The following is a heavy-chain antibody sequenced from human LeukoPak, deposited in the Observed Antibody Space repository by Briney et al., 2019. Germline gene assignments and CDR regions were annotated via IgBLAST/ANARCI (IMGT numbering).Heavy chain of an antibody. V-gene: IGHV3-21*01. CDR3: ARDPDYDYVWGPFDY. CDR2: ITSSSSYI. CDR1: GFIFSSYS. J-gene: IGHJ4*02. Sequence: GGSLRLSCAASGFIFSSYSMNWVRQAPGKGLEWVSSITSSSSYIYYADSVKGRFTLSRDNAKNSLYLQMNSLRAEDTAVYYCARDPDYDYVWGPFDYWGQGTLVTVSS. D-gene: IGHD3-16*01.